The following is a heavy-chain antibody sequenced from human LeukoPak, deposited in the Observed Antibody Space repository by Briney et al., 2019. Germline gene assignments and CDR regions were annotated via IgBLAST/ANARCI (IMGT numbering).Heavy chain of an antibody. CDR2: INHSGST. Sequence: PSETLSLTCTVSGYSISSGYYWGWIRQPPGQGLEWIGEINHSGSTNYNPSLKSRVTISVDTSKNQFSLKLSSVTAADTAVYYCASKFYGSGNNNWFDPWGQGTLVTVSS. D-gene: IGHD3-10*01. CDR1: GYSISSGYY. J-gene: IGHJ5*02. V-gene: IGHV4-38-2*02. CDR3: ASKFYGSGNNNWFDP.